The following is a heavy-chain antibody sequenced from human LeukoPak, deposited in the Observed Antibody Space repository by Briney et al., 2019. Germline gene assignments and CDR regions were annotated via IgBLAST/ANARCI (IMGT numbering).Heavy chain of an antibody. J-gene: IGHJ4*02. V-gene: IGHV3-7*01. Sequence: GGSLRLSCAASGFTFSNYWMTWVRQAPGKGLEWVGNIKKDGSKKYYVESLKGRFTISRDNVKNSLYLQMNSLRAEDTAVYYCARDLQDGVPTGYWGQGTLVTVSS. CDR3: ARDLQDGVPTGY. CDR2: IKKDGSKK. D-gene: IGHD4-17*01. CDR1: GFTFSNYW.